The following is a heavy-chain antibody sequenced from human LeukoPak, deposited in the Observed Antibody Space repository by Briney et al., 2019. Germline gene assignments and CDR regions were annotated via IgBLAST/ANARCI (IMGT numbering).Heavy chain of an antibody. CDR1: GFTFGDYA. D-gene: IGHD1-1*01. Sequence: PGRSLRLSCTASGFTFGDYAMSWIRQAPGKGLEWVGFIRSKAYGETADYAASVKGRFTISGDDSKAIAHLQMNSLKTEDTAVYHCTRDRGAYNLYDYWGQGTLVTVSS. CDR3: TRDRGAYNLYDY. V-gene: IGHV3-49*03. CDR2: IRSKAYGETA. J-gene: IGHJ4*02.